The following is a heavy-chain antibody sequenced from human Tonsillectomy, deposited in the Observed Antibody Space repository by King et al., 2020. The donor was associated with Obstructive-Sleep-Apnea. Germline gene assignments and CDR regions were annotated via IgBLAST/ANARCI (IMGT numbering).Heavy chain of an antibody. CDR1: GGSISSGGYY. CDR3: ARKGKWLQSLPFDY. CDR2: IYYSGST. D-gene: IGHD5-24*01. Sequence: VQLQESGPGLVKPSQTLSLTCTVSGGSISSGGYYWNWIRHPPGKGLEWIGYIYYSGSTFSNPSLKSRVTISLNTSKNQFSLKVNSMTDADTAVYYCARKGKWLQSLPFDYWGQGTLVTVSA. J-gene: IGHJ4*02. V-gene: IGHV4-30-4*01.